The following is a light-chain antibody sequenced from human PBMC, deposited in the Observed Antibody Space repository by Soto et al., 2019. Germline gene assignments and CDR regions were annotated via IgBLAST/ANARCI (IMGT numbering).Light chain of an antibody. V-gene: IGLV3-9*01. CDR2: RDS. Sequence: YELTQPLSVSVALGQTARITCGGNNIGSKNVHWYQQKPGQAPVLVIYRDSNRPSGIPERFSGSNSGNTATLTISRAQAGDEADYYCQVWDSSTAYVVFGGGTKLTVL. CDR1: NIGSKN. J-gene: IGLJ2*01. CDR3: QVWDSSTAYVV.